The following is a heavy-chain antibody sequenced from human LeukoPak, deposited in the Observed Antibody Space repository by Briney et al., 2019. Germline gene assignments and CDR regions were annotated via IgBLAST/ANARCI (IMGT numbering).Heavy chain of an antibody. D-gene: IGHD6-13*01. CDR1: GFTFSSYV. V-gene: IGHV3-30-3*01. CDR2: ISHDGINK. J-gene: IGHJ4*02. CDR3: ASLAAAGLDY. Sequence: GRSLRLSCAASGFTFSSYVMHWVRQAPGKGLEWVAVISHDGINKYYADSVKGRFTISRDNSKNTLYLQMNSLRAEDTAVYYCASLAAAGLDYWGQGTLVTVSS.